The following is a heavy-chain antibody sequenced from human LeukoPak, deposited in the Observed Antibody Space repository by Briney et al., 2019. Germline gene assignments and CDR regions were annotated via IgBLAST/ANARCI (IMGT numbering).Heavy chain of an antibody. Sequence: GGSLRLSCAASGFTFSSYGMHWVRQAPGKGLEWVSAISGSGSSTYYADSVKGRFTISRDNSKNTLYLQMNSLRAEDTAVYYCAGGSTSYFDPWGQGTLVTVSS. CDR3: AGGSTSYFDP. CDR2: ISGSGSST. V-gene: IGHV3-23*01. CDR1: GFTFSSYG. D-gene: IGHD2-2*01. J-gene: IGHJ5*02.